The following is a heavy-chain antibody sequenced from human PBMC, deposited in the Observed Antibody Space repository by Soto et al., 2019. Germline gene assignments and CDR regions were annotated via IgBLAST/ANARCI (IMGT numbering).Heavy chain of an antibody. D-gene: IGHD6-19*01. Sequence: PGGSLRLSCTPSGFTFGAYGLSWFRQAPGKGLEWVGFTRGKAYGGTTEYAASVKGRFTISRDDSKSIAYLQMSSLKTEDTALYYCSRVGSGWDQLTYFDYWGQGTLVTVSS. CDR1: GFTFGAYG. CDR2: TRGKAYGGTT. V-gene: IGHV3-49*03. J-gene: IGHJ4*02. CDR3: SRVGSGWDQLTYFDY.